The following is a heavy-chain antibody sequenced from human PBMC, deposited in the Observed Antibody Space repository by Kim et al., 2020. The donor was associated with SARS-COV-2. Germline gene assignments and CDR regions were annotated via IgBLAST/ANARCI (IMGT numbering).Heavy chain of an antibody. CDR1: FFTFSTYA. J-gene: IGHJ4*02. CDR3: AKDLHYYASPVDY. CDR2: ISDGGSST. Sequence: SLLLSCSASFFTFSTYAMSWVRQAAGKGLEWVSGISDGGSSTNYADSVKGRFTVSRDNSKNTLYLQLNSLRAEDTAIYYCAKDLHYYASPVDYWGQGTLVTVSS. D-gene: IGHD3-22*01. V-gene: IGHV3-23*01.